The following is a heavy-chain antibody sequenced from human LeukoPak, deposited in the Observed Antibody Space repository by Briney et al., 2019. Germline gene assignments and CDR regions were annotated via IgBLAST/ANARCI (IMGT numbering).Heavy chain of an antibody. Sequence: KPSATLSLTCAVYGGSFSGYYWSWIRQPPGKGLEWIGEINHSGSTNYNPSLKSRVTISVDTSKNQFSLKLSSVTAADTAAYYCARGIAAAGPFDYWGQGTLVTVSS. J-gene: IGHJ4*02. CDR3: ARGIAAAGPFDY. V-gene: IGHV4-34*01. D-gene: IGHD6-13*01. CDR2: INHSGST. CDR1: GGSFSGYY.